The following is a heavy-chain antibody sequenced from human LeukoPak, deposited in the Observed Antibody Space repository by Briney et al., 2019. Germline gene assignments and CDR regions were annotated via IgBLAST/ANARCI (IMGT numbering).Heavy chain of an antibody. CDR2: IYASGST. V-gene: IGHV4-4*07. D-gene: IGHD1-14*01. CDR3: ARENQTDSRYFDF. CDR1: GGSISSYY. Sequence: PSETQSLTCTVAGGSISSYYWSWIRQPAGKGLEWIGRIYASGSTNYSPSLKSRVTMSVDTSKNQFSLKLSSVTAADTAVYYCARENQTDSRYFDFWGQGTLVTVSS. J-gene: IGHJ4*02.